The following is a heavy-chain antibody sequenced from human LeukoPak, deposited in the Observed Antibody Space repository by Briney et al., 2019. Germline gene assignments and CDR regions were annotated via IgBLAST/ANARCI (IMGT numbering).Heavy chain of an antibody. V-gene: IGHV4-30-2*01. Sequence: MPSQTLSLTCAVSGGSISSGGYSWSWLRQPPGKGLEWIGYIYHSGSTYYNPSLKSRLTISVDRSKNQFSLKLSSVTAADTAVYYCARGYSSSSGAFDIWGQGTMVTVSS. CDR2: IYHSGST. D-gene: IGHD6-13*01. CDR3: ARGYSSSSGAFDI. CDR1: GGSISSGGYS. J-gene: IGHJ3*02.